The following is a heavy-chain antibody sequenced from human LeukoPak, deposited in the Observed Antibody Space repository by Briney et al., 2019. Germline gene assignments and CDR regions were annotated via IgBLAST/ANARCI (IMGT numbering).Heavy chain of an antibody. CDR2: MNPNGGNT. D-gene: IGHD6-13*01. CDR3: ARMWSTATSGWNWFDP. Sequence: ASVKVSCKASGYTFTSYDINWVRQATGQGLEWMGWMNPNGGNTGYAQKFQGRVTITRNTSISTAYMELSSLRSEDTAVYYCARMWSTATSGWNWFDPWGQGTLVTVSS. J-gene: IGHJ5*02. V-gene: IGHV1-8*03. CDR1: GYTFTSYD.